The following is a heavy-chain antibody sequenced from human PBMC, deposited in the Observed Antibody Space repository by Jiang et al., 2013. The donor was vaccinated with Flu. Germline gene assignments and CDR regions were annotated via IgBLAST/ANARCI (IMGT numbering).Heavy chain of an antibody. CDR3: AKDQAVTTPGVDY. CDR2: ISNDGNNK. J-gene: IGHJ4*02. CDR1: GFTFSSYG. D-gene: IGHD4-17*01. V-gene: IGHV3-30*18. Sequence: QLVESGGGVVQPGRSLRLSCAASGFTFSSYGMHWVRQAPGKGLEWVAFISNDGNNKYYADSVKGRVTISRDNSKNTLYLQINSLRAEDTAVYHCAKDQAVTTPGVDYWGQGTLVTVSS.